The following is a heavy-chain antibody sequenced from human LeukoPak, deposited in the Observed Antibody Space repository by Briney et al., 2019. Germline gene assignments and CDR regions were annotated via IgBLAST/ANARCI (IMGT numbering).Heavy chain of an antibody. J-gene: IGHJ4*02. CDR1: GYTFTSYY. D-gene: IGHD6-6*01. V-gene: IGHV1-46*01. CDR3: ARSASYAPFDY. CDR2: INPSGGST. Sequence: ASVKVSCKASGYTFTSYYMHWVRQAPGQGLEWMGIINPSGGSTSYAQKFQGRVTISVDTSKNQFSLKLSSVTAADTAVYYCARSASYAPFDYWGQGTLVTVSS.